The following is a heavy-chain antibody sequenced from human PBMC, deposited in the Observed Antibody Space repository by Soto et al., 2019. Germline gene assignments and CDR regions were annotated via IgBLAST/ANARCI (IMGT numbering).Heavy chain of an antibody. D-gene: IGHD2-2*01. Sequence: QVQLQESGPGLVKPSQTLSLTCTVSGGSISSGGYYWSWIRQHPGKALEWIGYIYYSGGTYYNPYLKSRVTMSVDTSKNQFSLKLSSVTAADTAVYYCARYCSSTSCYADWFDPWGQGTLVTFSS. CDR1: GGSISSGGYY. J-gene: IGHJ5*02. CDR2: IYYSGGT. V-gene: IGHV4-31*03. CDR3: ARYCSSTSCYADWFDP.